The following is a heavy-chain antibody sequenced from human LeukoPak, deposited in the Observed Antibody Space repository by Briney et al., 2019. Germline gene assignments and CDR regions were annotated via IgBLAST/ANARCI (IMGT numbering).Heavy chain of an antibody. J-gene: IGHJ3*02. V-gene: IGHV3-30-3*01. Sequence: QPGRSLRLSCAASGFTFSSYSMHWVRQAPGKGLEWVAVISFDGNNKYYADSVKGRFTISRDNSKNTLYLQMNSLRAEDTAVYYCARDFGEYSSSGDAFDIWGQGTMVTVSS. CDR3: ARDFGEYSSSGDAFDI. CDR1: GFTFSSYS. CDR2: ISFDGNNK. D-gene: IGHD6-6*01.